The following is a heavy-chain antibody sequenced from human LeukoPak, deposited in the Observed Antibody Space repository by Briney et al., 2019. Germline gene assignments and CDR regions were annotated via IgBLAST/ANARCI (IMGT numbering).Heavy chain of an antibody. V-gene: IGHV4-59*08. CDR3: ARHFTYYYDSSGYPRDAFDI. D-gene: IGHD3-22*01. J-gene: IGHJ3*02. CDR2: IYYSGST. CDR1: GGSISGYY. Sequence: SETLSLTCTVSGGSISGYYWSWIRQSPGKGLLWTGYIYYSGSTNYNPSLKSRVTISIDMSRNQFSLKLSSVTAADTALYYCARHFTYYYDSSGYPRDAFDIWGQGTTVTVSS.